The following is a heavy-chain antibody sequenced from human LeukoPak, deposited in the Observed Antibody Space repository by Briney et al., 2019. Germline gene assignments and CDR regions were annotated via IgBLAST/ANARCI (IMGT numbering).Heavy chain of an antibody. CDR1: GFTFSCFA. J-gene: IGHJ6*01. D-gene: IGHD1-26*01. V-gene: IGHV3-23*01. CDR3: AKMKGHPLPKYYMDV. Sequence: GGSLRLSCSASGFTFSCFAMSWVRRTPGKGLEWVSGISGTGDNTLYADSVKGRFTISRDNSKNTLYLETNSLRAEDTAIYYCAKMKGHPLPKYYMDVWGQGTTVTVSS. CDR2: ISGTGDNT.